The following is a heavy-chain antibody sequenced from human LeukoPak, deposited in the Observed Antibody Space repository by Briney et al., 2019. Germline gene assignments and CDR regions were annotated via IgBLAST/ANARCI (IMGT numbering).Heavy chain of an antibody. J-gene: IGHJ4*02. V-gene: IGHV3-74*01. D-gene: IGHD1-26*01. CDR3: ARDRGSTEFDY. CDR2: INSDGSRI. Sequence: GGSLRLSCAASGFTFSSYWMHWVRQAPGKGLVWVSRINSDGSRISYADSVKGRFTISRDNAKNTLFLQMNSLRAEDTAVYYCARDRGSTEFDYWGQGTLVTVSS. CDR1: GFTFSSYW.